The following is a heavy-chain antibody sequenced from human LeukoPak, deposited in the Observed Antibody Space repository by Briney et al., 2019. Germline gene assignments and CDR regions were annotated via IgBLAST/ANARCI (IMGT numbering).Heavy chain of an antibody. CDR1: GGTFSSYT. V-gene: IGHV1-69*04. Sequence: ASVKVSCKASGGTFSSYTISWVRQAPGQGLEWMGRIIPILGIANYAQKVQGRVTSTADKSTSTAYMELSSLRPEHTAVYYCARDKLGYRSSTSCPGGGDAFDIWGQGTMVTVSS. J-gene: IGHJ3*02. D-gene: IGHD2-2*01. CDR2: IIPILGIA. CDR3: ARDKLGYRSSTSCPGGGDAFDI.